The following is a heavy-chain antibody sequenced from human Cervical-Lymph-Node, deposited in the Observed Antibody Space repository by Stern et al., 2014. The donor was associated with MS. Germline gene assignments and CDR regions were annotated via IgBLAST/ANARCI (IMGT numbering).Heavy chain of an antibody. CDR3: AFSGYDSEGAYYYYSRMDV. CDR2: IIPLFRTA. V-gene: IGHV1-69*06. J-gene: IGHJ6*02. CDR1: GGSISSYA. Sequence: VQLVESGAEVKKPGSSVKVSCKASGGSISSYAVNWVRQAPGQGLEWMGGIIPLFRTANYAQNFQGRVTITADKSTNTAHLELHSLTSGDTAVYYCAFSGYDSEGAYYYYSRMDVWGQGTTVTVSS. D-gene: IGHD5-12*01.